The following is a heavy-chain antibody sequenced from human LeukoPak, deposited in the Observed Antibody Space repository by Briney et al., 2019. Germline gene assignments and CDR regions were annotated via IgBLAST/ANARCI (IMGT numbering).Heavy chain of an antibody. V-gene: IGHV3-7*01. D-gene: IGHD2-15*01. J-gene: IGHJ4*02. CDR1: GFTFSSYW. CDR3: ARVPGYCSGGSCYADY. CDR2: IKQDGSEK. Sequence: PGGSLRLSCAASGFTFSSYWMSWVRQAPGKGLEWVANIKQDGSEKYYVNSVKGRFTISRDNAKNSLYLQMNSLRAEDTAVYYCARVPGYCSGGSCYADYWGQGTLVTVSS.